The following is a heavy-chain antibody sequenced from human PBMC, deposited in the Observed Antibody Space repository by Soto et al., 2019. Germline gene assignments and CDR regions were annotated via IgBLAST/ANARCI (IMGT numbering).Heavy chain of an antibody. V-gene: IGHV3-23*01. CDR3: AVNSEVNSRFDT. Sequence: GGSLRLSCAASGFTFSIYGMNWVRQAPGKGLEWVSLISGGGGSTYYADSVKGRFTISRDNSKNTLFLQMNSLRAEDTAVYYCAVNSEVNSRFDTWGQGTLVTVSS. CDR1: GFTFSIYG. J-gene: IGHJ5*02. CDR2: ISGGGGST. D-gene: IGHD6-13*01.